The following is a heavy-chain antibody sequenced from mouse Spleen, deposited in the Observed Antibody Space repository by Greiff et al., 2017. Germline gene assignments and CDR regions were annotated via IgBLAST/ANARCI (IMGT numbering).Heavy chain of an antibody. CDR2: IHPNSGST. D-gene: IGHD1-2*01. CDR3: AKSATTEVFDY. V-gene: IGHV1-64*01. CDR1: GYTFTSYW. Sequence: QVQLKQPGAELVNPGASVKLSCKASGYTFTSYWMHWVKQRPGQGLEWIGMIHPNSGSTNYNEKFKSKATLTVDKSSSTAYMQLSSLTSEDSAVYYCAKSATTEVFDYWGQGTTLTVSS. J-gene: IGHJ2*01.